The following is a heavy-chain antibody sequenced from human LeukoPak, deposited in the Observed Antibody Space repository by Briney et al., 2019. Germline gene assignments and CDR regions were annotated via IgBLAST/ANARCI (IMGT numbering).Heavy chain of an antibody. CDR3: ARAYGDYAWSLQYFDY. J-gene: IGHJ4*02. CDR2: IYSGGST. V-gene: IGHV3-66*01. Sequence: PGGSLRLSCAASGFTVSSNYMSWVRQAPGKGLEWVSVIYSGGSTYYADSVKGRFTISRDNSKNTLYLQMNSLRAEDTAVYYCARAYGDYAWSLQYFDYWGQGTLVTVSS. CDR1: GFTVSSNY. D-gene: IGHD4-17*01.